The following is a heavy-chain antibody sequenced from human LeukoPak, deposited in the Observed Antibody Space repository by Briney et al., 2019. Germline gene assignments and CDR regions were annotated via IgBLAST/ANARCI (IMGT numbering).Heavy chain of an antibody. CDR2: ISSSSSYI. Sequence: GGSLRLSCAASGFTFSSYSMNWVRQAPGKGLEWVSSISSSSSYICYADSVKGRFTISRDNAKNSLYLQMNSLRAEDTAVYYCARDHRAMVRGALWFDPWGQGTLVTVSS. J-gene: IGHJ5*02. CDR1: GFTFSSYS. CDR3: ARDHRAMVRGALWFDP. D-gene: IGHD3-10*01. V-gene: IGHV3-21*01.